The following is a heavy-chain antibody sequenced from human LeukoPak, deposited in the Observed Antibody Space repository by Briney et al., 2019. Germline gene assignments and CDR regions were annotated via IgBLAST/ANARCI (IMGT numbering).Heavy chain of an antibody. J-gene: IGHJ4*02. V-gene: IGHV3-13*04. CDR1: GFTFSSYD. CDR2: IGAAGEM. CDR3: VRRLRGWSSGFDY. D-gene: IGHD6-19*01. Sequence: GGSLRLSCAASGFTFSSYDMHWVRQATGKGLEWVSTIGAAGEMFYPGSVKGRFTISRDDAKNSMYLQMSSLRAGDTAVYYCVRRLRGWSSGFDYWGQGILVTVSS.